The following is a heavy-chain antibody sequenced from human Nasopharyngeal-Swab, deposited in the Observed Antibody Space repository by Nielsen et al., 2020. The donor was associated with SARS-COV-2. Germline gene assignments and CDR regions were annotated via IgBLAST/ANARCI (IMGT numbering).Heavy chain of an antibody. Sequence: GRSLRPSSAAFGPTFTTFGTHWVRPAPGKGLEWEAVTWYVGSNKYYADSVKGRFTISRDNSKNTLYLQMNSLRAKDTAVYYCTTMVRGVEFDYWGQGTLVTVSS. CDR2: TWYVGSNK. D-gene: IGHD3-10*01. J-gene: IGHJ4*02. CDR3: TTMVRGVEFDY. V-gene: IGHV3-33*01. CDR1: GPTFTTFG.